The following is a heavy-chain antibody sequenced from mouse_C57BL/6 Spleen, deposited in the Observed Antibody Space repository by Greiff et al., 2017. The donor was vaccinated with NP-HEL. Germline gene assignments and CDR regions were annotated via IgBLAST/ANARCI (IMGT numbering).Heavy chain of an antibody. D-gene: IGHD2-2*01. CDR2: IDPEDGET. Sequence: EVMLVESGAELVKPGASVKLSCTASGFNIKDYYMHWVKQRTEQGLEWIGRIDPEDGETKYAPKFQGKATTKGDTSSNTAYLQLSSLTSEDTAVYYCARWAGGYEPLSVDYWGQGTSVTVSS. V-gene: IGHV14-2*01. J-gene: IGHJ4*01. CDR1: GFNIKDYY. CDR3: ARWAGGYEPLSVDY.